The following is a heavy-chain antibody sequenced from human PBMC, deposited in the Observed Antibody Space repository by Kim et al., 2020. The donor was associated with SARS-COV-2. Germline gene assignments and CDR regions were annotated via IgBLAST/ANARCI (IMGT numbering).Heavy chain of an antibody. CDR2: INHSGST. V-gene: IGHV4-34*01. Sequence: SETLSLTCAVYGGSFSGYYWSWIRQPPGKGLEWIGEINHSGSTNYNPSLKSRVTISVDTSKNQFSLKLSSVTAADTAVYYCARRFWSGYSYWGQGTLVTVSS. CDR3: ARRFWSGYSY. D-gene: IGHD3-3*01. J-gene: IGHJ4*02. CDR1: GGSFSGYY.